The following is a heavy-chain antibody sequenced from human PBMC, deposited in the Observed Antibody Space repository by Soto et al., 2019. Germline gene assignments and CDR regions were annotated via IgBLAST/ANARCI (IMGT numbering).Heavy chain of an antibody. Sequence: QVQLVQSGAEVKKPGASVKVSCKASGYTFTSYYMHWVRQAPGQGLEWMGIINPSGGSTSYAQKFQGRVIMTRDTSTSTVYMELSRLRSEDTAVYYCARDGWVPAAIGEDHYYYYGMDVWGQGTTGPVTS. D-gene: IGHD2-2*02. CDR2: INPSGGST. V-gene: IGHV1-46*01. J-gene: IGHJ6*02. CDR1: GYTFTSYY. CDR3: ARDGWVPAAIGEDHYYYYGMDV.